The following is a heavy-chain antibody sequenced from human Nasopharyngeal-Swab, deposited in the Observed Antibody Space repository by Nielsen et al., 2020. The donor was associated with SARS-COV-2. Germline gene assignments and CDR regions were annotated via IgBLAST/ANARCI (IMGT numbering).Heavy chain of an antibody. V-gene: IGHV4-59*01. Sequence: WIRQPPGKGLEWIGYIYYSGSTNYNPSLKSRVTISVDTSKNQFSLKLSSVTAADTAVYYCARGLFSSDWSLPYYYYGMDVWGQGTTVTVSS. J-gene: IGHJ6*02. CDR2: IYYSGST. D-gene: IGHD6-19*01. CDR3: ARGLFSSDWSLPYYYYGMDV.